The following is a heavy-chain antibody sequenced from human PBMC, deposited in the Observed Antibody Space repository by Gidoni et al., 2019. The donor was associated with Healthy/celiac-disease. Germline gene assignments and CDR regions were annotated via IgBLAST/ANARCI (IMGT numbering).Heavy chain of an antibody. CDR1: GGSFSGYY. V-gene: IGHV4-34*01. CDR2: INHSGST. Sequence: QVQLQQWGAGLLKPSETLSLTCAVYGGSFSGYYWSWIRQPPGKGLEWIGEINHSGSTNYNPSLKSRVTISVDTSKNQFSLKLSSVTAADTAVYYCARWGYDFWSGYYSDYWGQGTLVTVSS. D-gene: IGHD3-3*01. CDR3: ARWGYDFWSGYYSDY. J-gene: IGHJ4*02.